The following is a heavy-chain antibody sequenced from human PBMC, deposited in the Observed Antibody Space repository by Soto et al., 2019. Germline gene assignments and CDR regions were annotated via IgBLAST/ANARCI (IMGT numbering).Heavy chain of an antibody. CDR2: IYHSGST. V-gene: IGHV4-30-2*01. J-gene: IGHJ5*02. Sequence: SETLSLTCAVSGGSISSGGYSWSWIRQPPGKGLELIGYIYHSGSTYYNPSLKSRVTISVDRSKNQFSLKLSSVTAADTAVYYCARVSSSSGGNWFDPWGQGTLVTVSS. D-gene: IGHD6-6*01. CDR3: ARVSSSSGGNWFDP. CDR1: GGSISSGGYS.